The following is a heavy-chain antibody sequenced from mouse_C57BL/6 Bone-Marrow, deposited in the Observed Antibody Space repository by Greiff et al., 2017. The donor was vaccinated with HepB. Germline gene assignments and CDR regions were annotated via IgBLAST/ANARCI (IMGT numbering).Heavy chain of an antibody. CDR1: GFTFSSYA. Sequence: EVQGVESGGGLVKPGGSLKLSCAASGFTFSSYAMSWVRQTPEKRLEWVATISDGGSYTYYPDNVKGRFTISRDNAKNNLYLQMSHLKSEDTAMYYCARDRVPMDYWGQGTSVTVSS. V-gene: IGHV5-4*01. D-gene: IGHD3-1*01. CDR2: ISDGGSYT. J-gene: IGHJ4*01. CDR3: ARDRVPMDY.